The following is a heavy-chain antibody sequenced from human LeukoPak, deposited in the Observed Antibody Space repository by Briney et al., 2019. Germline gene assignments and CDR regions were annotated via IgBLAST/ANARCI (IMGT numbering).Heavy chain of an antibody. CDR1: VDSISSYY. Sequence: PSETLSLTCTVSVDSISSYYWSSMREPPGEGLGWIGYIYYSVITNYSPSLKSRVTISVDTSKNQFSLKLSSVTAADTAVYYCARTEADCSGGSCYSAAFDIWGQGTMVTVSS. CDR3: ARTEADCSGGSCYSAAFDI. D-gene: IGHD2-15*01. V-gene: IGHV4-59*01. J-gene: IGHJ3*02. CDR2: IYYSVIT.